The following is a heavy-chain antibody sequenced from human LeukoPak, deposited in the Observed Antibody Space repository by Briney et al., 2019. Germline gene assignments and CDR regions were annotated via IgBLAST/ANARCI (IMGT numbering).Heavy chain of an antibody. D-gene: IGHD3-9*01. CDR1: GFTFSSYW. J-gene: IGHJ4*02. Sequence: GGSLRLSCAASGFTFSSYWMSWVRQAPGKGLEWVANIKQDGSEKYYADSVKGRFTISRDNAKNSLYLQMNCLRAEDTAVYYCAREAFYFYDILIPFSNWGQGTLVTVSS. CDR3: AREAFYFYDILIPFSN. V-gene: IGHV3-7*01. CDR2: IKQDGSEK.